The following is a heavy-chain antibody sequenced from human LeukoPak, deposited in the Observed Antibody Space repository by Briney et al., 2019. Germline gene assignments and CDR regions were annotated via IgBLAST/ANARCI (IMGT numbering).Heavy chain of an antibody. CDR3: AKDTDSSSWYYFDY. V-gene: IGHV3-20*04. CDR1: GFTFDDYG. D-gene: IGHD6-13*01. Sequence: GGSLRLSCAASGFTFDDYGMSWVRQAPGKGLEWVSGINWNGGSTGYADSVKGRFTISRDNAKNSLYLQMDSLTAEDTAFYYCAKDTDSSSWYYFDYWGQGTLVTVSS. CDR2: INWNGGST. J-gene: IGHJ4*02.